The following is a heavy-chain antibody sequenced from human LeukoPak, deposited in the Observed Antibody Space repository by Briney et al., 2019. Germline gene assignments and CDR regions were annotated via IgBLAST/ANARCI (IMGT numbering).Heavy chain of an antibody. CDR3: ARDLNDSSGYYYYAFDI. V-gene: IGHV4-59*01. CDR1: GGSISSYY. J-gene: IGHJ3*02. Sequence: PSETLSLTCTVSGGSISSYYWSWIRQPPGKGLEWIGYIYYSGSTNYNPSLKSRVTISVDTSKNQFSLKLSSVTAADTAVYYCARDLNDSSGYYYYAFDIWGQGTMVTVSS. CDR2: IYYSGST. D-gene: IGHD3-22*01.